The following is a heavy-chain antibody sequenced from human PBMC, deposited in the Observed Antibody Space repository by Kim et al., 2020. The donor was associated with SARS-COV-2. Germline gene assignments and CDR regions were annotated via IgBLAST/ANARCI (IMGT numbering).Heavy chain of an antibody. Sequence: ASVKVSCKASGYTFTSYGISWVRQAPGQGLEWMGWVSAYSGNTNYVQKLQGRVTMTTDTSTSTAYMELRSLRSDDTAVYYCARDFDSTGYFDWLFRAGSDAFDIWGQGTMVTVSS. CDR3: ARDFDSTGYFDWLFRAGSDAFDI. D-gene: IGHD3-9*01. CDR1: GYTFTSYG. J-gene: IGHJ3*02. CDR2: VSAYSGNT. V-gene: IGHV1-18*04.